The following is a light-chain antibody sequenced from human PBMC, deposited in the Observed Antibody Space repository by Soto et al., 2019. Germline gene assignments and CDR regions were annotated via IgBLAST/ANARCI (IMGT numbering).Light chain of an antibody. CDR3: QQYNKWPPYT. CDR2: GAS. J-gene: IGKJ2*01. V-gene: IGKV3-15*01. CDR1: QSVSSN. Sequence: EIVMTQSPANLSVSPGERATLSCRASQSVSSNLAWYQQKPGQGPRLLIYGASTRATGIPARFSSSGSGKEFTINISSLQSEDFAVYYCQQYNKWPPYTFGQGTKVEIK.